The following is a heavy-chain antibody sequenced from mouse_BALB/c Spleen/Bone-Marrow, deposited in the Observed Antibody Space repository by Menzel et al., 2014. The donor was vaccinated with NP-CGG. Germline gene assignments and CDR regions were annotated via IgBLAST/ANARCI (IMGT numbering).Heavy chain of an antibody. CDR3: GSGSDYYAVDC. Sequence: VQLKQSGPELVKPGASVKISCKTSGYTSTEYTMHWVKQSHGKSLEWIGGINPNNGDTSYNQKFKGKATLTVDKSSSTACLELRSLTSEGSAVYYCGSGSDYYAVDCWGQGTSVTVSS. CDR2: INPNNGDT. D-gene: IGHD6-1*01. CDR1: GYTSTEYT. V-gene: IGHV1-18*01. J-gene: IGHJ4*01.